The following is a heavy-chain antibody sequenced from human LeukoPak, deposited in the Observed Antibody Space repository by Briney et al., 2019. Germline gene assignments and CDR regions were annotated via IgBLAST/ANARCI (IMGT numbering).Heavy chain of an antibody. CDR1: GYTLTELS. J-gene: IGHJ4*02. Sequence: GASVKVSCKVSGYTLTELSMHWVRQAPGKGLEWMGGFDPEDGETIYAQKFQGRVTITADKSTSTAYMELSSLRSEDTAVYYCARYPDGISSIEGFDYWGQGTLVTVSS. CDR3: ARYPDGISSIEGFDY. CDR2: FDPEDGET. D-gene: IGHD1-14*01. V-gene: IGHV1-24*01.